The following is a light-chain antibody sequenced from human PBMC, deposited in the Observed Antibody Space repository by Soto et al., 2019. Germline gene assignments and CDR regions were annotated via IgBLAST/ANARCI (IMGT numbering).Light chain of an antibody. J-gene: IGLJ1*01. CDR1: NSNIGSNA. V-gene: IGLV1-44*01. Sequence: QSVLTQPPSASGTPGQRVTIYCSGSNSNIGSNAVNWYQQFPGTAPTLLIYSTNERPSGVPDRFSGSKSGTSASLAISGLQSEDEADYYCAAWDGSLNGYVFGTGTKLTVL. CDR2: STN. CDR3: AAWDGSLNGYV.